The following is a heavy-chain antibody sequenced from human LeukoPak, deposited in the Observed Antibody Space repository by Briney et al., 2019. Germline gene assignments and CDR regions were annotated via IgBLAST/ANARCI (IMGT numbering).Heavy chain of an antibody. Sequence: GGSLRLSCAASGFTFNNYWMTWVRQAPGMGLEWVSNIKQDGSEKYYVDSVKGRFTISRDIAKNSLYLQMNSLRAEDTAVYYCARVVVRGVHYYYYYMDVWGKGTTVTISS. J-gene: IGHJ6*03. CDR2: IKQDGSEK. CDR1: GFTFNNYW. D-gene: IGHD3-10*01. CDR3: ARVVVRGVHYYYYYMDV. V-gene: IGHV3-7*01.